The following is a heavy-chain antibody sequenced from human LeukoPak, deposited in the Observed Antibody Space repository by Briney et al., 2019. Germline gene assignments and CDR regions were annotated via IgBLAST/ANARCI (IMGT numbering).Heavy chain of an antibody. D-gene: IGHD3-22*01. V-gene: IGHV3-21*01. Sequence: GGSLRLSCAASGFTFSSYTMNWVRQAPGKGLEWVSFISTSSSYIYYADSVKGRFTISRDNSKNTLYLQMNSLRAEDTAVYYCAKAASGYYLDAFDIWGQGTMVTVSS. CDR3: AKAASGYYLDAFDI. CDR1: GFTFSSYT. CDR2: ISTSSSYI. J-gene: IGHJ3*02.